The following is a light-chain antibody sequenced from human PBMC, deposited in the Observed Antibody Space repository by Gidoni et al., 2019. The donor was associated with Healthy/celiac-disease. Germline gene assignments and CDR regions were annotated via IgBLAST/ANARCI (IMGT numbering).Light chain of an antibody. CDR1: SSNIGPGYD. CDR2: GNS. V-gene: IGLV1-40*01. CDR3: QSYDSSLWV. J-gene: IGLJ3*02. Sequence: QSVLTQPPSVSGAPGQRVTISCTGSSSNIGPGYDVHWYQQLPGTAPKLLIYGNSNRPSGLPDRFSGSKSGTSASLAITGLQADDEADYYCQSYDSSLWVFGGGTKLTVL.